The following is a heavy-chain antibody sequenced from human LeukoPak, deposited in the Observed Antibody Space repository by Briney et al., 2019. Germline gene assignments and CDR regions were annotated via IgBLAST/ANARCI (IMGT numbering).Heavy chain of an antibody. J-gene: IGHJ4*02. D-gene: IGHD3-22*01. Sequence: SQTLSLTCTVSGGSISSGDYYWSWIRQPPGKGLEWIGYIYYSGSTYYNPSLKSRITISVDTSKNPFSLKLSSVTAADTAVYYCARVGDYYDSSGYYLFDYWGQGTLVTVSS. CDR2: IYYSGST. V-gene: IGHV4-30-4*01. CDR1: GGSISSGDYY. CDR3: ARVGDYYDSSGYYLFDY.